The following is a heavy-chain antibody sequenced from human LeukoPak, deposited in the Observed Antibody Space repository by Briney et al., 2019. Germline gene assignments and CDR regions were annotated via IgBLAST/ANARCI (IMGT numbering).Heavy chain of an antibody. CDR3: ARDATSSLGSGYFDF. J-gene: IGHJ4*02. D-gene: IGHD2-15*01. V-gene: IGHV3-23*01. CDR2: ISGSTGST. Sequence: GGSLRLSCAASGFTFSSYAISWVRQAPGKGLEWVSGISGSTGSTYYADSVQGRFTISRDNSKNTLYLQMNSLRTEDTAVYYCARDATSSLGSGYFDFWGQGILVTVSS. CDR1: GFTFSSYA.